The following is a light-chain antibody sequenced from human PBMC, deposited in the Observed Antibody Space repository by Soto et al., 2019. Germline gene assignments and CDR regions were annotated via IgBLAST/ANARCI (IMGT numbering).Light chain of an antibody. CDR2: GAS. CDR3: QQFGNTPPT. CDR1: QSVSSNS. V-gene: IGKV3-20*01. Sequence: EIVLTQSPGTLSLSPGERATFSCRASQSVSSNSLAWYQQKPGQAPRLLISGASSRATGIPDRFSGSGSGTDFTLTISRLEPEDFAVYYCQQFGNTPPTFGGGTKVEIK. J-gene: IGKJ4*01.